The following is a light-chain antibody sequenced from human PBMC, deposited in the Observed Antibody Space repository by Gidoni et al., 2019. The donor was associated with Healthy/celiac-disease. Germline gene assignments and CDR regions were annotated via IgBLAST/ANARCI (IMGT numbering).Light chain of an antibody. Sequence: EIVLTQSPATLSLSPGERATLSCRASQSVSSYLAWYQQKPGQAPRLLIYDAPNRATGIPARFSGSGSGTDFTLTISSLEPEDFAVYYCQQRSNWHTFGPGTKVDIK. CDR3: QQRSNWHT. CDR1: QSVSSY. V-gene: IGKV3-11*01. J-gene: IGKJ3*01. CDR2: DAP.